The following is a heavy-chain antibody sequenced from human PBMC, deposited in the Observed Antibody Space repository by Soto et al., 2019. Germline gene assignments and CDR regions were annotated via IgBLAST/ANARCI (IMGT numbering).Heavy chain of an antibody. D-gene: IGHD5-12*01. CDR1: GGSISSGGYS. CDR3: AAGGGLPRYY. CDR2: IYHSGST. J-gene: IGHJ4*02. V-gene: IGHV4-30-2*01. Sequence: QLQLQESGSGLVKPSQTLSLTCAVSGGSISSGGYSWSWIRLPPGKGLEWIWYIYHSGSTYYNPSLKSQVTISVDRSKNQFSLKLSSVTAADTAVYYCAAGGGLPRYYWGQGTLVTVSS.